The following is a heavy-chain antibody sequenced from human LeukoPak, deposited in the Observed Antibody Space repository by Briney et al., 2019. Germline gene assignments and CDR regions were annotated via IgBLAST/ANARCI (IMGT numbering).Heavy chain of an antibody. V-gene: IGHV5-51*01. Sequence: GESLKISCKGSGYSFTSYWIGWVRQMPGKGLEWMGITYPGDSDTRYSPSFQGQVTISADKSISTAYLQWSSLKASDTAMYYCARQYSGSYYYYYYYMDVWGKGTTVTVSS. J-gene: IGHJ6*03. CDR1: GYSFTSYW. CDR2: TYPGDSDT. CDR3: ARQYSGSYYYYYYYMDV. D-gene: IGHD1-26*01.